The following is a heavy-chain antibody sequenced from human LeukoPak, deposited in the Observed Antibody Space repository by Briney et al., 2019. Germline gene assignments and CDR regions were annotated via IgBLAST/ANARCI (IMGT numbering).Heavy chain of an antibody. CDR1: GGSFSGYY. CDR2: INHSGST. D-gene: IGHD2-2*01. J-gene: IGHJ3*02. Sequence: PSETLSLTCAVYGGSFSGYYWSWIRQPPGKGLEWIGEINHSGSTNYNPSLKSRVTISVDTSKNQFSLKLSSVTAADTAAYYCALGYCSSTSCYDDAFDIWGQGTMVTVSS. CDR3: ALGYCSSTSCYDDAFDI. V-gene: IGHV4-34*01.